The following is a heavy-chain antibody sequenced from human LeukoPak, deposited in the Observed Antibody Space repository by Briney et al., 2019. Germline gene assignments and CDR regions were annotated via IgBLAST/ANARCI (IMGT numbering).Heavy chain of an antibody. Sequence: PSQTLSLTCAVSGDSISSGDYSWSWIRQPPGKGLEWIGYIYDSGSTYYNPSLKSRVTMSVDRSKNQFSLKLSSVTAADTAVYYSARGVLYSGYDSYFDYWGQGTLVTVSS. CDR3: ARGVLYSGYDSYFDY. D-gene: IGHD5-12*01. J-gene: IGHJ4*02. V-gene: IGHV4-30-2*01. CDR2: IYDSGST. CDR1: GDSISSGDYS.